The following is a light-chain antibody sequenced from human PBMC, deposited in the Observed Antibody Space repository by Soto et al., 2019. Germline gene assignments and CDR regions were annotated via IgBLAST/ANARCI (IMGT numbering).Light chain of an antibody. CDR3: QQQHTSSIS. V-gene: IGKV1-5*01. Sequence: NRITKSPSTVSASVGDSVTITCRASQSINNWLAWYQQKPGKAPPLLIYDASTLERGVPSRFSGTGSGTEVTLSIDSLQPDDFATYYGQQQHTSSISFEQGTRLEIK. CDR1: QSINNW. J-gene: IGKJ5*01. CDR2: DAS.